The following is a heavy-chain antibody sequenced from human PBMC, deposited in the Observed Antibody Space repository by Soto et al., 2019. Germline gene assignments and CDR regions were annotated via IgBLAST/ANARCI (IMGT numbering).Heavy chain of an antibody. Sequence: GGSLRLSCAASGFTFSTYSMNWVRQAPGKGLEWVSSISISSSYIYYADSVKGRFTISRDNAKNSLYLQMNSLRVEDTAVYYCARGYDFWSGYFTFFDYWGQGTVVTVYS. CDR3: ARGYDFWSGYFTFFDY. D-gene: IGHD3-3*01. CDR1: GFTFSTYS. CDR2: ISISSSYI. V-gene: IGHV3-21*01. J-gene: IGHJ4*02.